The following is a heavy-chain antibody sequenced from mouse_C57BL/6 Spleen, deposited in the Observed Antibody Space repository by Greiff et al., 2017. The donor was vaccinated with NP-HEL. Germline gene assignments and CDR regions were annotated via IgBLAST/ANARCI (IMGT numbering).Heavy chain of an antibody. CDR3: AGGYGNYDFDY. CDR1: GYSFTGYY. CDR2: IYPYNGVS. V-gene: IGHV1-31*01. D-gene: IGHD2-1*01. Sequence: VQLKESGPELVKPGASVKISCKASGYSFTGYYMHWVKQSHGNILDWIGYIYPYNGVSSYNQKFKGKATLTVDKSSSTAYMELRSLTSEDSAVYYCAGGYGNYDFDYWGQGTTLTVSS. J-gene: IGHJ2*01.